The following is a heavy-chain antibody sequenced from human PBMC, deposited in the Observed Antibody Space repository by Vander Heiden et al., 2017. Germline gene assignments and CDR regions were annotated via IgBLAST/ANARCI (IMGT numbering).Heavy chain of an antibody. V-gene: IGHV3-11*01. J-gene: IGHJ4*02. CDR2: GSTI. D-gene: IGHD6-6*01. CDR3: ARTEIAARPIDY. Sequence: GSTIYYADSVKGRFTISRDNAKNSLYLQMNSLRAEDTAVYYCARTEIAARPIDYWGQGTLVTVSS.